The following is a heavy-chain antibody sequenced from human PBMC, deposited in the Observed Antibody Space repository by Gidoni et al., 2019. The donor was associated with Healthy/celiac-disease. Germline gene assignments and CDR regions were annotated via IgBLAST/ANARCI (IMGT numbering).Heavy chain of an antibody. CDR3: ARREYNWNYGPTRGNNWFDP. CDR1: GGSISSSSYY. V-gene: IGHV4-39*01. CDR2: IYYSGST. J-gene: IGHJ5*02. D-gene: IGHD1-7*01. Sequence: QLQLQESGPGLVKPSETLSLTCTVSGGSISSSSYYWGWIRQPPGKGLEWIGRIYYSGSTYYHPSLKSRVTISVDTSKNQFSLKLSSVTAADTAVYYCARREYNWNYGPTRGNNWFDPWGQGTLVTVSS.